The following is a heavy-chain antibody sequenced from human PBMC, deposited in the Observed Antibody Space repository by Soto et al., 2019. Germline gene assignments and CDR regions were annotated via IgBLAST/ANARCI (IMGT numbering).Heavy chain of an antibody. J-gene: IGHJ4*02. CDR2: IYHSEST. V-gene: IGHV4-30-2*01. CDR3: ARHVGLRYFDWSPSYFDY. CDR1: GGSVSSGGYS. Sequence: SETLSLTCAVSGGSVSSGGYSWSGIRQPPGKGLEWIGYIYHSESTYYNPSLKSRVTISVDTSKNQFSLKLSSVTAAHTAVYYCARHVGLRYFDWSPSYFDYWGQGTLVTVSS. D-gene: IGHD3-9*01.